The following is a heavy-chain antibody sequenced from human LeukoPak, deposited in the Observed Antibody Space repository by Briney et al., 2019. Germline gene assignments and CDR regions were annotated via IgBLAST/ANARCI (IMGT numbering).Heavy chain of an antibody. CDR1: GYTFTSYY. CDR3: ARDDYGDYYFDY. Sequence: ASAKVSCKASGYTFTSYYMHWVRQAPGQGLEWMGIINPSGGSTSYAQKFQGRVTMTRDTSTSTVYMELSSPRAEDTAVYYCARDDYGDYYFDYWGQGTLVTVSS. V-gene: IGHV1-46*01. J-gene: IGHJ4*02. D-gene: IGHD4-17*01. CDR2: INPSGGST.